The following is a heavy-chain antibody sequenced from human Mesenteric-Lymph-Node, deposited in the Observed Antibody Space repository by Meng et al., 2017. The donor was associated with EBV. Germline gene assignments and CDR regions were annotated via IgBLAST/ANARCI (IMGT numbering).Heavy chain of an antibody. D-gene: IGHD6-13*01. CDR3: ARSDSSSWSDFDY. J-gene: IGHJ4*02. Sequence: VQVVDSGEEVYESGDAVKVSCKPSGYTFTRYYMHWVRQGPVQGLGLMSRIDPNSGGTNYATKFQGRGTMPRDTSISTAYMELSRLRSADTAVYYCARSDSSSWSDFDYWGQGTLVTVSS. V-gene: IGHV1-2*06. CDR1: GYTFTRYY. CDR2: IDPNSGGT.